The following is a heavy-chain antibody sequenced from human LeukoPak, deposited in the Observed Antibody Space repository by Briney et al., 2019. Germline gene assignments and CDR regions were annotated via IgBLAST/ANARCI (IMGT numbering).Heavy chain of an antibody. D-gene: IGHD1-26*01. V-gene: IGHV1-69*04. CDR3: ASPKDGPGATGGPFDY. CDR1: GYTFTSYA. J-gene: IGHJ4*02. Sequence: SVKVSCKASGYTFTSYAINWVRQAPGQGLEWMGRIIPILGIANYAQKFQGRVTITTDESTSTAYMELSSLRSEDTAVYYCASPKDGPGATGGPFDYWGQGTLVTVSS. CDR2: IIPILGIA.